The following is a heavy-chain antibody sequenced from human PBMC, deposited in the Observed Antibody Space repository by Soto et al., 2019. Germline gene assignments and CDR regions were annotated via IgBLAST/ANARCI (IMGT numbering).Heavy chain of an antibody. CDR1: GFSFIDYG. CDR2: ISYDGSYK. J-gene: IGHJ6*02. V-gene: IGHV3-30*18. CDR3: TKAYYDFWSGYASSYYYGMDV. D-gene: IGHD3-3*01. Sequence: PGGSLRLSCAASGFSFIDYGMHWGRQAPGKALEWVAVISYDGSYKYYGDSVKGRFTISRDNSKNTLYLQMYSLRSEDTAVYYCTKAYYDFWSGYASSYYYGMDVWGQGTTVTVSS.